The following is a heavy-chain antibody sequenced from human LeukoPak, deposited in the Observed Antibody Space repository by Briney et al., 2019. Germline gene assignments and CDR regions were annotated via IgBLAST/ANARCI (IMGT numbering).Heavy chain of an antibody. J-gene: IGHJ6*02. V-gene: IGHV1-2*02. D-gene: IGHD6-19*01. CDR2: INPNSGGT. CDR3: ARDPYIGGWTDYYYYGMDV. Sequence: ASVKVSCKASGYTFTGYYMHWVRQAPGQGLEWMGWINPNSGGTNYAQKFQGRVTMTRDTSISTAYMELSRLRSDGTAVYYCARDPYIGGWTDYYYYGMDVWGQGTTVTVSS. CDR1: GYTFTGYY.